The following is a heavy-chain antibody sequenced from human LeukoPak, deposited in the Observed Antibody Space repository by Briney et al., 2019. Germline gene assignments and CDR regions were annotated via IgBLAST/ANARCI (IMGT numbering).Heavy chain of an antibody. CDR2: IYSGGST. D-gene: IGHD3-22*01. CDR3: ARDKEHYYDSSGYYPGAFDI. J-gene: IGHJ3*02. Sequence: GGSLRLSCAASGFTVSSNYMSWVRQAPGKGLEWVSVIYSGGSTYYADSVKGRFTISRDNSKNTLYLQMNSLRAEDTAVYYCARDKEHYYDSSGYYPGAFDIWGQGTMVTVSS. V-gene: IGHV3-53*01. CDR1: GFTVSSNY.